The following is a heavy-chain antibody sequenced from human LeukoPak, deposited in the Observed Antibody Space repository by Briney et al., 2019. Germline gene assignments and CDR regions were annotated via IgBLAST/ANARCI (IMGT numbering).Heavy chain of an antibody. V-gene: IGHV4-4*07. Sequence: AETLSLTCTVSGGFISTYYWRWIRQPAGKALEGIGQIYTSGSTNYNPSLKSRVTMSVDTSKNQFSLKLSSVTAADTAVYYCARGIAMVREETFDYWGQGTLVTVSS. CDR2: IYTSGST. CDR3: ARGIAMVREETFDY. D-gene: IGHD3-10*01. CDR1: GGFISTYY. J-gene: IGHJ4*02.